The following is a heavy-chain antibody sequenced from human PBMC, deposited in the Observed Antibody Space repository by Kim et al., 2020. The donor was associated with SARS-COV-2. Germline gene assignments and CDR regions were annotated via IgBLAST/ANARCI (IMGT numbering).Heavy chain of an antibody. Sequence: SETLSLTCTVSGGSINTYYWSWIRQPPSKGLEWIGYIYNSGSTDYNPSLKSRVTISADTSKKQLSLKLSSVTAADTAVYYCARRDSTNWYFDYWGLGTLV. D-gene: IGHD7-27*01. CDR1: GGSINTYY. CDR2: IYNSGST. J-gene: IGHJ4*02. V-gene: IGHV4-59*08. CDR3: ARRDSTNWYFDY.